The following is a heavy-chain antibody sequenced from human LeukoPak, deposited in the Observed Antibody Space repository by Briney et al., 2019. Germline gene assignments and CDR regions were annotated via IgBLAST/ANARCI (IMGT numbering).Heavy chain of an antibody. Sequence: GASVKVSCKASGYTFTSYDINWVRQATGQGLEWMGWMNPNSGNTGYAQKFQGRVTMTRNTSISTAYMELSSLRSEDTAVYYCAGGVPSGSYRRDYYYYGMDVWGQGTTVTVSS. V-gene: IGHV1-8*01. CDR2: MNPNSGNT. D-gene: IGHD1-26*01. J-gene: IGHJ6*02. CDR3: AGGVPSGSYRRDYYYYGMDV. CDR1: GYTFTSYD.